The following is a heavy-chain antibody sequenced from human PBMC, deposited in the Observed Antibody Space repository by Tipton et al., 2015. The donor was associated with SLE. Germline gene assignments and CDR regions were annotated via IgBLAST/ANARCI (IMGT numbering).Heavy chain of an antibody. CDR2: IYTSGST. D-gene: IGHD2-8*01. J-gene: IGHJ3*02. CDR1: GGSISSSSYY. V-gene: IGHV4-61*02. Sequence: LRLSCTVSGGSISSSSYYWGWIRQPPGKGLEWIGRIYTSGSTNYNPSLKSRVTISVDTSKNQFSLKLSSVTAADTAVYYCARGGGYCTNGVCYTRGAFDIWGQGTMVTVSS. CDR3: ARGGGYCTNGVCYTRGAFDI.